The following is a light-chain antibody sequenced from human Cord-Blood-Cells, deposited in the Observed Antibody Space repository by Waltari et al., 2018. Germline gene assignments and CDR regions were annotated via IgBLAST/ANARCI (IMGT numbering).Light chain of an antibody. J-gene: IGLJ1*01. CDR3: AAWDDSLSGYV. CDR2: RNN. CDR1: STNTGSNY. Sequence: QSVLTQPPSASGTPGQRVTISCSGSSTNTGSNYVYWYQQLPGTAPKLLIYRNNQRPSGVPDRFSGSKSGTSASLAIGGLRSEDEADYYCAAWDDSLSGYVFGTGTKVTVL. V-gene: IGLV1-47*01.